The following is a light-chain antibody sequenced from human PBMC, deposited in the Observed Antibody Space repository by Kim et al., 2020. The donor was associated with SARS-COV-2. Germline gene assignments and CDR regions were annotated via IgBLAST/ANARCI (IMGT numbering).Light chain of an antibody. J-gene: IGKJ2*01. CDR3: QQYDDWPYT. Sequence: SVSQGASATLSCRASETVNSHLAWYKQRPGQAPRLLISGTSTRATGIPARFSGSGSGSEFSLTISSLESEDFAVYYCQQYDDWPYTFGQGTKLEI. CDR2: GTS. V-gene: IGKV3-15*01. CDR1: ETVNSH.